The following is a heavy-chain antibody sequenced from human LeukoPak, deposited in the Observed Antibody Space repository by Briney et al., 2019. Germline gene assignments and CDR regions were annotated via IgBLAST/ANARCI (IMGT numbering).Heavy chain of an antibody. D-gene: IGHD2-2*01. CDR2: IYSAGST. CDR1: GFTFSSYA. CDR3: ARDGGTGGYCSSTTCSPFDY. V-gene: IGHV3-53*01. Sequence: GGSLRLSCAASGFTFSSYAMSWVRQAPGKGLEWVSVIYSAGSTYYADSVKGRFTISRDNSQNTLYLQMNSLRADDTAMYYCARDGGTGGYCSSTTCSPFDYWGQGTLVTVSS. J-gene: IGHJ4*02.